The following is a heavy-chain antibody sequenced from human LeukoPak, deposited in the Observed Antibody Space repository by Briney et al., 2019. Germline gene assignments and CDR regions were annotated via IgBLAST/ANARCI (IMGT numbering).Heavy chain of an antibody. Sequence: ASVKVSCKASGGTFIIYAISWVRQAPGQGLEWMGGIIPIFGTANYAQKFQGRVTITADESTSTAYMELSSLRSEDTAVYYCAGCSSTSCYVDRRYYYGMDVWGQGTTVTVSS. CDR1: GGTFIIYA. CDR2: IIPIFGTA. D-gene: IGHD2-2*01. J-gene: IGHJ6*02. CDR3: AGCSSTSCYVDRRYYYGMDV. V-gene: IGHV1-69*01.